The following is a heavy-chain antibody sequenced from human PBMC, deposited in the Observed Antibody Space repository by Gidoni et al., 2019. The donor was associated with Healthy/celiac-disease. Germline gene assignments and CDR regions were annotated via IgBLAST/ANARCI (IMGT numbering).Heavy chain of an antibody. D-gene: IGHD5-12*01. V-gene: IGHV3-30*18. CDR2: ISYDGSNK. J-gene: IGHJ4*02. Sequence: QVQLVESGGGVVQPGRSLRLPCAASGFTFSSYGMHWVRQAPGKGLEWVAVISYDGSNKYYADSVKGRFTISRDNSKNTLYLQMNSLRAEDTAVYYCAKDQLSQWLQWLFDYWGQGTLVTVSS. CDR3: AKDQLSQWLQWLFDY. CDR1: GFTFSSYG.